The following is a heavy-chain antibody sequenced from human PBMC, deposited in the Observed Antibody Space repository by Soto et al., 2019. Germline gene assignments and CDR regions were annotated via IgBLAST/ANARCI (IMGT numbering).Heavy chain of an antibody. V-gene: IGHV1-2*02. CDR3: ARQRKGAAAGPVDAFDI. J-gene: IGHJ3*02. CDR2: ISPNSGGT. CDR1: GYTFTVYY. D-gene: IGHD6-13*01. Sequence: ASVKVSCKASGYTFTVYYMRWVRQAPGQGLEWMGWISPNSGGTFAAQKFQGRVTMTRDTSVNMAYMELTSLKSDDTAVYYCARQRKGAAAGPVDAFDIWGQGTMVTVSS.